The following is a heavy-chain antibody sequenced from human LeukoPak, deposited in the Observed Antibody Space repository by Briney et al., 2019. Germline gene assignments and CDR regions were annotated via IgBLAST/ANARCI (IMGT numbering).Heavy chain of an antibody. D-gene: IGHD5-24*01. Sequence: GGSLRLSCAASGFTFSSYGMHWVRQAPGKGLEWVAFIRYDGSDKYYADSVKGRFTISRDNSKNTLYLQMNSLRAEDTALYYCAGGHKGGDGADAFDIWGHGTMVTVSS. CDR2: IRYDGSDK. V-gene: IGHV3-30*02. CDR1: GFTFSSYG. CDR3: AGGHKGGDGADAFDI. J-gene: IGHJ3*02.